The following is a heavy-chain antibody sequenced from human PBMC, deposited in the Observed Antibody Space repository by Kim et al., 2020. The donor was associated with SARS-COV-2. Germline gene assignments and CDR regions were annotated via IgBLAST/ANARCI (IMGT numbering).Heavy chain of an antibody. D-gene: IGHD2-15*01. CDR1: GYTFTGYG. CDR3: ARRLKAVTPYYGMDL. V-gene: IGHV1-18*01. Sequence: ASEKVSCKASGYTFTGYGISWVRQAPGQRLEWMGWINPYNGDTYYAQKIQGRVTITTETSTGTAYMELRCLRFDDTAIHYCARRLKAVTPYYGMDLWCQG. J-gene: IGHJ6*02. CDR2: INPYNGDT.